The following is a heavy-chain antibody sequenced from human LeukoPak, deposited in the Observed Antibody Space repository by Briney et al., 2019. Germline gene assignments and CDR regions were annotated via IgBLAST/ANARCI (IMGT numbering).Heavy chain of an antibody. J-gene: IGHJ3*02. Sequence: GGSLRLSCAASGFTFSSYGMNWVRQAPGKGLGWVSPIVSGSSNICYADSVKGRFTISRDNAKNSLYLQMNSLRAEDTAVYYCAREGCSSTSCYWEDAFDIWGQGTMVTVSS. CDR1: GFTFSSYG. CDR2: IVSGSSNI. D-gene: IGHD2-2*01. V-gene: IGHV3-21*01. CDR3: AREGCSSTSCYWEDAFDI.